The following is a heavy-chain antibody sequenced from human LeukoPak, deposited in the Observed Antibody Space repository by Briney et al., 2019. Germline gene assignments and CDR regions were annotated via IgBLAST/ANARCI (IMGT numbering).Heavy chain of an antibody. Sequence: PSETLSLTCTVSGGSISSGGYYWSWIRQPPGKGLEWIGYIYHSGSTYYNPSLKSRVTISVDRSKNQFSLKLSSVTAADTAVYYCARDQGVTIFNGAHAFDIWGQGTMVTVSS. CDR1: GGSISSGGYY. CDR2: IYHSGST. D-gene: IGHD3-3*01. J-gene: IGHJ3*02. CDR3: ARDQGVTIFNGAHAFDI. V-gene: IGHV4-30-2*01.